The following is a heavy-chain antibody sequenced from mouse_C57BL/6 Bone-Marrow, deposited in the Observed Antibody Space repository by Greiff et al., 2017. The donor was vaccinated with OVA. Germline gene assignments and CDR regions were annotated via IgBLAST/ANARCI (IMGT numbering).Heavy chain of an antibody. D-gene: IGHD1-1*01. Sequence: VQRVESGPGLVAPSQSLSITCTVSGFSLTSYAISWVRQPPGKGLEWLGVIWTGGGTNYNSALKSRLSISKDNSKSQVFLKMNSLQTDDTARYYCARNSHYYGSSPHWYFDVWGTGTTVTVSS. CDR3: ARNSHYYGSSPHWYFDV. J-gene: IGHJ1*03. CDR1: GFSLTSYA. CDR2: IWTGGGT. V-gene: IGHV2-9-1*01.